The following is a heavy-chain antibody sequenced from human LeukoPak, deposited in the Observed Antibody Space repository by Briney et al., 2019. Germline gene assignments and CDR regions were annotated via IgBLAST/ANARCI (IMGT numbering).Heavy chain of an antibody. Sequence: GGSLRLSCAASGFTFSSYWMSWVCQAPGKGLEWVANIKQDGSEKYYVDSVKGRFTISRDNAKNSLYLQMNSLRAEDTAVYYCARERRTNNYYYYMDVWGKGTTVTVSS. CDR2: IKQDGSEK. D-gene: IGHD2-2*01. CDR1: GFTFSSYW. J-gene: IGHJ6*03. CDR3: ARERRTNNYYYYMDV. V-gene: IGHV3-7*01.